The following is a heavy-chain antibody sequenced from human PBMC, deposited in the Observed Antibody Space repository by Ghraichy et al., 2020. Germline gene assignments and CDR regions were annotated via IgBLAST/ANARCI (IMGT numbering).Heavy chain of an antibody. CDR2: INHSGST. CDR1: GGSFSGYY. J-gene: IGHJ2*01. Sequence: SETLSLTCAVYGGSFSGYYWSWIRQPPGKGLEWIGEINHSGSTNYNPSLKSRVTISVDTSKNQFSLKLSSVTAADTAVYYCARGEILRGIQLWSRQVYWYFDLWGRGTLVTVSS. CDR3: ARGEILRGIQLWSRQVYWYFDL. D-gene: IGHD5-18*01. V-gene: IGHV4-34*01.